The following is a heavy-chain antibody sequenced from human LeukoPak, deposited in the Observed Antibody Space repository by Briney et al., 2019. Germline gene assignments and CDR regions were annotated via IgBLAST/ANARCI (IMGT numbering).Heavy chain of an antibody. J-gene: IGHJ4*02. V-gene: IGHV1-2*06. D-gene: IGHD4-17*01. CDR2: INPNSGGT. Sequence: ASVKVSCKASGYTFTGYYMHWVRQAPGQGLEWMGRINPNSGGTNYAQKFQGRVTMTRDTSISTAYMKLSRLRSDDTAVYYCARDHYGDYDFAHWGQGTLVTVSS. CDR1: GYTFTGYY. CDR3: ARDHYGDYDFAH.